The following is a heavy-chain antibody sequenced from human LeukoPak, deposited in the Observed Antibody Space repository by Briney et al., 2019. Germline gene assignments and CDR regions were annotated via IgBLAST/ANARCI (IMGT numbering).Heavy chain of an antibody. CDR3: AKDLRGSNWYPFDY. CDR2: IGSSGGSA. V-gene: IGHV3-23*01. Sequence: GGSLRLSCAASGFTFSSYSMNWVRGAPGKGLEWVSAIGSSGGSAYYADSVKGRFTISRDNSKNTLYLQMNSLRAEDTAIYYCAKDLRGSNWYPFDYWGQGTLVTVSS. J-gene: IGHJ4*02. CDR1: GFTFSSYS. D-gene: IGHD6-13*01.